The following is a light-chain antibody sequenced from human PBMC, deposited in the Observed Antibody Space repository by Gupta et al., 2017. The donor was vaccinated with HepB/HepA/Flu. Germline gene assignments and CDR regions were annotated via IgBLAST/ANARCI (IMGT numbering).Light chain of an antibody. CDR1: SSDVGGYNY. V-gene: IGLV2-11*01. CDR3: CSYAGSYTYV. CDR2: DVS. J-gene: IGLJ1*01. Sequence: SGFPGQSVTISCTGTSSDVGGYNYVSWYQQHPGKAPKLMIYDVSKRPSGVPDRFSGSKSGNTASLTIAGLQAEDEADYYCCSYAGSYTYVFGTGTKVTVL.